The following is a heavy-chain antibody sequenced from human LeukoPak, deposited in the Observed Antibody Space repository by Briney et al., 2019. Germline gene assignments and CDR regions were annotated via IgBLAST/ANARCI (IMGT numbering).Heavy chain of an antibody. V-gene: IGHV3-23*01. CDR1: GFTFSTYA. CDR3: AKGGRGSGYYYGFDY. Sequence: PGGSLRLSCAASGFTFSTYAMSWVRQAPGKGLEWVSSISGSAYRTYYADSVKGRFTISRDNSKNTLYLQMNSLRAEDTALYYCAKGGRGSGYYYGFDYWGRGTLVTVSS. CDR2: ISGSAYRT. J-gene: IGHJ4*02. D-gene: IGHD3-22*01.